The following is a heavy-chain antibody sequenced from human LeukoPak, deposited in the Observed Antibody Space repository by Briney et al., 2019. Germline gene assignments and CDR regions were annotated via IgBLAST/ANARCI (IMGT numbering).Heavy chain of an antibody. V-gene: IGHV3-7*04. Sequence: GGSLRLSCPASGFIFSNYWMTWVSQAPGKGLEWVANIKQDGSEKYYVDSAKGRFTISRDNAKKSLYLQMNSLRAEDTAVYFCARDMIILQSWGQGTLVTVSS. CDR3: ARDMIILQS. CDR2: IKQDGSEK. CDR1: GFIFSNYW. D-gene: IGHD3-16*01. J-gene: IGHJ5*02.